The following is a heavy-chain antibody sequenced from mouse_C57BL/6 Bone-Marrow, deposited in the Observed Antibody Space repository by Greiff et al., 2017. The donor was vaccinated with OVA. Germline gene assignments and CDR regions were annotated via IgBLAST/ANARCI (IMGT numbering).Heavy chain of an antibody. Sequence: QVQLKQPGAELVMPGASVKLSCKASGYTFTSYWMHWVKQRPGQGLEWIGEIDPSDSYTNYNQKFKGKSTLTVDKSSSTAYMQLSSLTSEDSAVYYCARRYSNAWFAYWGQGTLVTVSA. D-gene: IGHD2-5*01. CDR1: GYTFTSYW. J-gene: IGHJ3*01. V-gene: IGHV1-69*01. CDR2: IDPSDSYT. CDR3: ARRYSNAWFAY.